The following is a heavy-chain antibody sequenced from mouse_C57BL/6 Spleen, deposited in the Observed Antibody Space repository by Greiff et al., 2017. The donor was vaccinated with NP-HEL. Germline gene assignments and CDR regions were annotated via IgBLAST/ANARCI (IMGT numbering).Heavy chain of an antibody. CDR1: GYSITSGYY. V-gene: IGHV3-6*01. J-gene: IGHJ1*03. D-gene: IGHD4-1*01. Sequence: VQLKESGPGLVKPSQSLSLTCSVTGYSITSGYYWNWIRQFPGNKLEWMGYISYDGSNNYNPSLKNRISITRDTSKNQFFLKLNSVTTEDTATYYCARHWDVGYFDVWGTGTTVTVSS. CDR3: ARHWDVGYFDV. CDR2: ISYDGSN.